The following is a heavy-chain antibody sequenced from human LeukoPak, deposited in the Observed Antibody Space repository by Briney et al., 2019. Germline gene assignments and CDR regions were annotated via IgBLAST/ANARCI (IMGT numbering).Heavy chain of an antibody. D-gene: IGHD2-2*02. CDR3: ARDHPRYCSSTSCYTPPDS. J-gene: IGHJ4*02. CDR2: ISSSSSYI. V-gene: IGHV3-21*01. Sequence: GGSLRLSCAASGFTFSSYSMNWVRQAPGKGLEWVSSISSSSSYIYYADSVKGRFTISRDNDKNSLYLQMTSLRAEDTAVYYCARDHPRYCSSTSCYTPPDSWGQGTLVTVSS. CDR1: GFTFSSYS.